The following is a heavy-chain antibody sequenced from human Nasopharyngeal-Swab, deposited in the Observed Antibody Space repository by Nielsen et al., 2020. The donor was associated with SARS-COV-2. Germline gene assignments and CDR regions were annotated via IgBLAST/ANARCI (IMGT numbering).Heavy chain of an antibody. J-gene: IGHJ5*02. CDR1: GGSISSSGYS. D-gene: IGHD6-25*01. Sequence: SDTLSLTCTVSGGSISSSGYSWGWIRQPPGKGLEWIGSIYYTARTNYTPSLKNPVTISVDTSKNQFSLNLTSVTAADTAVYYCARPSGAAESWGQGILVTVSS. CDR2: IYYTART. V-gene: IGHV4-39*01. CDR3: ARPSGAAES.